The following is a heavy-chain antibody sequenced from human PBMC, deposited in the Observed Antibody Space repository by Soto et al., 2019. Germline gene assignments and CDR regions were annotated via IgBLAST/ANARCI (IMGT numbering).Heavy chain of an antibody. CDR2: ISAYNGNT. CDR1: GYTFTSYG. Sequence: QVQLVQSGAEVKKPGASVKVSCKASGYTFTSYGISWVRQAPGQGLEWMGWISAYNGNTNYAQKLQGRVTMTTDTXTXIAYMELRSLRSDDTAVYYCARAVSAAAGTGNWFDPWGQGTLVTVSS. D-gene: IGHD6-13*01. V-gene: IGHV1-18*01. J-gene: IGHJ5*02. CDR3: ARAVSAAAGTGNWFDP.